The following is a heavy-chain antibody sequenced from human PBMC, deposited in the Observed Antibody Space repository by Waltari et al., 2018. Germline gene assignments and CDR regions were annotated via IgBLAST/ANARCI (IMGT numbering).Heavy chain of an antibody. CDR1: GGTFSSYA. CDR2: IIPIFGTA. V-gene: IGHV1-69*05. D-gene: IGHD1-26*01. CDR3: AREGPPLYSGSYYDAFDI. J-gene: IGHJ3*02. Sequence: QVQLVQSGAEVKKPGSSVKVSCKASGGTFSSYAISWVRQAPGQGLEWMGGIIPIFGTANYAQKFQGRVTITTDESTSTAYMELSSLRSEDTAVYYCAREGPPLYSGSYYDAFDIWGQGTMVTVSS.